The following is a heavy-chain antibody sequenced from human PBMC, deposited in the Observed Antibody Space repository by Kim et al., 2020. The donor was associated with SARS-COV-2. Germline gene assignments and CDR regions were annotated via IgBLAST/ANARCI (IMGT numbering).Heavy chain of an antibody. V-gene: IGHV3-23*01. CDR3: AKGDLGYGSGNWFDP. Sequence: GGSLRLSCAASGFTFSNYAMSWVRQAPGKGLEWVSAITGIGVSTYYADSVKGRFTISRDNSKNTLYLQMNSLRAEDTALYYCAKGDLGYGSGNWFDPWGQGTLVTVSS. J-gene: IGHJ5*02. CDR2: ITGIGVST. CDR1: GFTFSNYA. D-gene: IGHD3-10*01.